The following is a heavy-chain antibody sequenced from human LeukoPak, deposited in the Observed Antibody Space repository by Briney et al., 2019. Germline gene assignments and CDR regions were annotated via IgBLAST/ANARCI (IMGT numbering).Heavy chain of an antibody. V-gene: IGHV3-21*01. CDR1: GFTFSSYS. D-gene: IGHD3-9*01. J-gene: IGHJ5*02. CDR3: ARDGPRYYDILTGYYTSPNWFDP. Sequence: GGSLRLSCAASGFTFSSYSMNWVRQAPGKGLEWVSSISSSSYIYYADSVKGRFTISRDNAKNSLYLQMNSLRAEDTAVYYCARDGPRYYDILTGYYTSPNWFDPWGQGTLVTVSS. CDR2: ISSSSYI.